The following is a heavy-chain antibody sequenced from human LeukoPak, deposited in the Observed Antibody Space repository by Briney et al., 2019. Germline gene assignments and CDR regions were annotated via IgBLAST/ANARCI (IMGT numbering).Heavy chain of an antibody. Sequence: ASVKVSCKVTGYTLTELSMHWVRQAPGKGLEWMGGFDPEDGETIYAQKFQGRVTMTEDTSTDTAYMELSSLRSEDTAVYYCATDLGSRWLVPVDYWGQGTLVTVSS. V-gene: IGHV1-24*01. CDR3: ATDLGSRWLVPVDY. CDR2: FDPEDGET. CDR1: GYTLTELS. D-gene: IGHD6-19*01. J-gene: IGHJ4*02.